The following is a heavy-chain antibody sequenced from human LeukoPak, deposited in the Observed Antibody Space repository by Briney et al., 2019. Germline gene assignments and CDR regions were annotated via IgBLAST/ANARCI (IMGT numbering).Heavy chain of an antibody. J-gene: IGHJ4*02. CDR2: IWYDGSNK. CDR3: VWDAFGSFGEYNY. V-gene: IGHV3-33*01. CDR1: GFIFRSYG. Sequence: GGSLRLSCAASGFIFRSYGIHWVRQAPAKGLEWVAVIWYDGSNKYYGDSVKGRFTISRDNSKNTVYLQMNSLRGEDTAVYYCVWDAFGSFGEYNYWGQGALVTVSS. D-gene: IGHD3-10*01.